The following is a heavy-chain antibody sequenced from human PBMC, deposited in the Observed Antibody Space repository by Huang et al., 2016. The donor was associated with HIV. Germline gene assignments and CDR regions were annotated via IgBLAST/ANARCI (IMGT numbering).Heavy chain of an antibody. CDR2: ITQSGRT. J-gene: IGHJ5*02. V-gene: IGHV4-34*01. D-gene: IGHD2-2*01. CDR3: ARGRGTSWSFFDT. Sequence: QVRLDQWGAGLLKPSETLTLTCAVYGDSLSGFFWSWIRQSPGRGLEWIGEITQSGRTNYHPSLKSRVTIAIDTSKKQVSLKLKSVTADDTSTYYCARGRGTSWSFFDTWGQGSFVTVSS. CDR1: GDSLSGFF.